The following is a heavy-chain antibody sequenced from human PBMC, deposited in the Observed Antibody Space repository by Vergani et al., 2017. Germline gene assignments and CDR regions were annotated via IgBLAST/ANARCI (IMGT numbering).Heavy chain of an antibody. V-gene: IGHV1-69*12. Sequence: QVQLVQSGAEVKKPGSSVKVSCKASGGTFSSYAISWVRQAPGQGLEWMGGIIPIFGTANYAKKFQGRVTITADESTSTAYMELSSLRSEDTAVYYGASGAMYYDCWSGSLDVWGKGTTVTVSS. CDR2: IIPIFGTA. D-gene: IGHD3-3*01. CDR1: GGTFSSYA. CDR3: ASGAMYYDCWSGSLDV. J-gene: IGHJ6*04.